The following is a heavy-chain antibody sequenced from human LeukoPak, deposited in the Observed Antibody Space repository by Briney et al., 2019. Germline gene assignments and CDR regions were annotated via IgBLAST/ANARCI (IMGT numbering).Heavy chain of an antibody. CDR2: ISSSSSYI. CDR3: ARVPPPYYDFWSGQPDY. Sequence: GGSLRLSCAASGFTFSSYSMTWVRQAPGKGLEWVSSISSSSSYIYYADSVKGRFTISRDNAKNSLYLQMNSLRAEDTAVYYCARVPPPYYDFWSGQPDYWGQGTLVTVSS. V-gene: IGHV3-21*01. D-gene: IGHD3-3*01. J-gene: IGHJ4*02. CDR1: GFTFSSYS.